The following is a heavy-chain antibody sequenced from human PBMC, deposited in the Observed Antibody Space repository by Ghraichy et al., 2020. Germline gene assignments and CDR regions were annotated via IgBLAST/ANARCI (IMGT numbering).Heavy chain of an antibody. Sequence: SCAASGFTFSSYGIHWVRQAPGKGLEWLAVISYDGDRKYYADSVKGRFTISRDNSKNTLFLQMNSLRVEDTAVYHCAKDKHPELDNYFYYMDVWGKGTTVTVS. J-gene: IGHJ6*03. CDR1: GFTFSSYG. CDR2: ISYDGDRK. CDR3: AKDKHPELDNYFYYMDV. D-gene: IGHD3-10*01. V-gene: IGHV3-30*18.